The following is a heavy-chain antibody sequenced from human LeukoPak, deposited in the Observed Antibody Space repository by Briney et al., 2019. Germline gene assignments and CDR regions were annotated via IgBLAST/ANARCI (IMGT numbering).Heavy chain of an antibody. Sequence: GGSLRLSCAASEFTFSSYWMSWFRQAPGKGLEWVSVIYSGGSTYYADSVKGRFTISRDNSKNTLYLQMNSLRAEDTAVYYCARARGVLSKYYFDYWGQGTLVTVSS. J-gene: IGHJ4*02. D-gene: IGHD3-10*01. CDR3: ARARGVLSKYYFDY. CDR2: IYSGGST. CDR1: EFTFSSYW. V-gene: IGHV3-66*01.